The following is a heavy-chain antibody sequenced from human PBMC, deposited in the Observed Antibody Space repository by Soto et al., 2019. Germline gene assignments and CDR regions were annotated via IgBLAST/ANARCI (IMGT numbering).Heavy chain of an antibody. CDR3: ARDRGVAPPVAGNTHYYYYMDV. V-gene: IGHV1-18*01. CDR2: ISAFNGNT. D-gene: IGHD6-19*01. J-gene: IGHJ6*03. CDR1: GYSFTNYG. Sequence: QDQLVQSGAEVKKPGASVTVSCKASGYSFTNYGVTWVRQAPGQGLEWMGWISAFNGNTHYAQNLQGRVTMTTDASTSTADMELRSLRSDDTAVYYCARDRGVAPPVAGNTHYYYYMDVWGKGTTVTVSS.